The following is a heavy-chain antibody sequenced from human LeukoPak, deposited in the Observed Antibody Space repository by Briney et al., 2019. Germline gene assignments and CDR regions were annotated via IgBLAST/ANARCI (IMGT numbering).Heavy chain of an antibody. Sequence: GGSLRLSCAASGFTFSSYSMNWVRQAPGKGLEWVSYISSSSSTIYYADSVKGRFTIFRDNAKNSLYLQMNSLRAEDTAVYYCARDLGGSYHHYWGQGTLVTVSS. CDR3: ARDLGGSYHHY. CDR1: GFTFSSYS. J-gene: IGHJ4*02. D-gene: IGHD1-26*01. V-gene: IGHV3-48*01. CDR2: ISSSSSTI.